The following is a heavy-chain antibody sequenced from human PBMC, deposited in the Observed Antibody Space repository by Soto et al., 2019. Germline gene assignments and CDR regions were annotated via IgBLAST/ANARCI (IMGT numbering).Heavy chain of an antibody. J-gene: IGHJ4*02. CDR1: GGSISSYY. Sequence: PSETLSLTCTVSGGSISSYYWSWIRQPPGKGLEWIGYIYYSGSTNYNPSLKSRVTMSVDTSKNQFSLKLSSVTAADTAVYYCARHFGGMTTVTYYFDYWGQGTLVTVSS. CDR2: IYYSGST. V-gene: IGHV4-59*08. CDR3: ARHFGGMTTVTYYFDY. D-gene: IGHD4-17*01.